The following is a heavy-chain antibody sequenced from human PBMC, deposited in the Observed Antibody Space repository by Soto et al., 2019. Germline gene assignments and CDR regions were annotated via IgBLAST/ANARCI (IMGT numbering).Heavy chain of an antibody. J-gene: IGHJ4*02. CDR3: ARVAY. Sequence: WGSLLLPCEPSVFTFSLGSMNWVRQVPGKGLEWVASISSASSETWYADSVKGRFIISSDNAQNSLFLQMNTLRPEDSAIYYCARVAYWGPGTKVTVSS. CDR2: ISSASSET. V-gene: IGHV3-21*01. CDR1: VFTFSLGS.